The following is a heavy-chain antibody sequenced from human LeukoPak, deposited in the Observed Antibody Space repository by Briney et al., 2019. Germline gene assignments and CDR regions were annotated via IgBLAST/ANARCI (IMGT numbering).Heavy chain of an antibody. D-gene: IGHD1-14*01. CDR2: ITSQAYGPTT. CDR3: FRHEGMNLHC. V-gene: IGHV3-22*01. J-gene: IGHJ4*02. Sequence: QPGGSLRLSCAASGFTFSSYWIHWVRQAPGKGLQWVGFITSQAYGPTTHYAASLEGRFTISRDDAGSVAYLQIDSLKSEDTGVYYCFRHEGMNLHCWGQGTRVTVSS. CDR1: GFTFSSYW.